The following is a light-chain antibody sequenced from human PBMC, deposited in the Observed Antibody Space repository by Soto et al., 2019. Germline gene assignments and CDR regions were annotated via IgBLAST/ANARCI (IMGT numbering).Light chain of an antibody. J-gene: IGLJ1*01. CDR2: DVS. Sequence: QSVLTQPASVSGSPGQSITISCTGTSSDVGGYNYVSWYQQHPDKAPKLMIYDVSNRPSGVSNRFSGSKSGNTASLTISGLQAEDEADYYCSSYTSSSTPLCVFGTGTKLTVL. CDR3: SSYTSSSTPLCV. CDR1: SSDVGGYNY. V-gene: IGLV2-14*01.